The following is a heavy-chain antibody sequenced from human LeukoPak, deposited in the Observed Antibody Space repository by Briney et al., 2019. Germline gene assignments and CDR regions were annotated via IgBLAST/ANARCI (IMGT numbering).Heavy chain of an antibody. CDR1: GFTFSSYA. CDR3: AKDQGSGTYRDAFDI. V-gene: IGHV3-23*01. Sequence: GGSLRLSCAASGFTFSSYAMSWVRQAPGKGLEWVSAISGSGGSTYYADAVRGRFTISRDNSKNTLYLQMNSLRAEDTAVYYCAKDQGSGTYRDAFDIWGQGTMVTVSS. J-gene: IGHJ3*02. CDR2: ISGSGGST. D-gene: IGHD3-10*01.